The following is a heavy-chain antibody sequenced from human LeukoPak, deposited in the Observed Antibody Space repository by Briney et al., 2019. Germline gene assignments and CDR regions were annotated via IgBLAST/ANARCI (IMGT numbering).Heavy chain of an antibody. D-gene: IGHD3-22*01. Sequence: GGSLRLSCAASGFTFSSYAMSWVRQAPGKGLEWVSAISGSGGSTYYADSVKGRFTISRDNSKNTLYLQMNSLRAEDTAVYYCSIPPHYYDSSGYFNYWGQGTLVTVSS. CDR1: GFTFSSYA. CDR2: ISGSGGST. J-gene: IGHJ4*02. CDR3: SIPPHYYDSSGYFNY. V-gene: IGHV3-23*01.